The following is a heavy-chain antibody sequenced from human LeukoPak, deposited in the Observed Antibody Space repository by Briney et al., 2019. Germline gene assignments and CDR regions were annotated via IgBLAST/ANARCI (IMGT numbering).Heavy chain of an antibody. J-gene: IGHJ4*02. V-gene: IGHV3-66*01. CDR2: IYSGGST. CDR1: GFTVSSNY. Sequence: GGSLRLSCAASGFTVSSNYMSWVRQAPGKGLEWVSVIYSGGSTYYADSVKGRFTISRDNSKNTLYLQMNSLRAEDTAVYYCARGSGYSSGWYGNYWGQGTLVTVSS. CDR3: ARGSGYSSGWYGNY. D-gene: IGHD6-19*01.